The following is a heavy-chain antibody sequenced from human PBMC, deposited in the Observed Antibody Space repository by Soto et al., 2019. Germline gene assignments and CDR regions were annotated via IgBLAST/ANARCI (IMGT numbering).Heavy chain of an antibody. V-gene: IGHV5-51*01. CDR2: IYPGDSDT. CDR1: GYSFISYL. CDR3: ARLGGWGHCSNTRCYTFDC. J-gene: IGHJ4*02. D-gene: IGHD2-2*02. Sequence: GESLQISFKGSGYSFISYLICWVRQMPVKGLEWMGIIYPGDSDTRYSPSFQGQVTISADKSISTAYLQWSSLKASDTAMYYCARLGGWGHCSNTRCYTFDCWGQRTPVTVCS.